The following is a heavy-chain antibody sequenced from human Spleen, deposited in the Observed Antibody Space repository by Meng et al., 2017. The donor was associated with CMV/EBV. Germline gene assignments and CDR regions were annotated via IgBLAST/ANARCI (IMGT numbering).Heavy chain of an antibody. CDR1: GFTFSDYA. CDR2: ISGDASKQ. V-gene: IGHV3-30*04. J-gene: IGHJ4*02. CDR3: ARTDSRYYFDY. Sequence: GESLKISCAASGFTFSDYAIHWVRQAPGKGLEWVAVISGDASKQFYTDSVKGRFTISRDNSKNTSYLQMNSLRAEDTAVYYCARTDSRYYFDYWGQGTLVTVSS.